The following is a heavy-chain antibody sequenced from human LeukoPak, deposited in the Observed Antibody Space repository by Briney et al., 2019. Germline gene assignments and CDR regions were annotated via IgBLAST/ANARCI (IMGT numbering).Heavy chain of an antibody. CDR1: GFTFSTYN. CDR3: VRDFVSSSWMGY. V-gene: IGHV3-48*01. Sequence: PGGSLRLSCAASGFTFSTYNMNWVRQAPGKGLEWVSYISGRSSTIYYTDSVKGRFNISRDNSKNTLYLQMNSLRVEDTAVYYCVRDFVSSSWMGYWGQGTLVTVSS. D-gene: IGHD6-13*01. J-gene: IGHJ4*02. CDR2: ISGRSSTI.